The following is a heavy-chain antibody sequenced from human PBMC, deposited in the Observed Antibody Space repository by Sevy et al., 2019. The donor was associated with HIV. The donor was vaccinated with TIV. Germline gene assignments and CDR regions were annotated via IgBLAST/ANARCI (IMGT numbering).Heavy chain of an antibody. Sequence: ASVKVSCKASGGTFSSYAISWVRQAPGQGLEWMGGIIPIFGTANYAQKFQGRVTITADKSTSTAYMELSSLRSEDTAVYYCARVDCSGGSCYPLFNYYYMDAWGKGTTVTVSS. D-gene: IGHD2-15*01. CDR2: IIPIFGTA. CDR1: GGTFSSYA. CDR3: ARVDCSGGSCYPLFNYYYMDA. V-gene: IGHV1-69*06. J-gene: IGHJ6*03.